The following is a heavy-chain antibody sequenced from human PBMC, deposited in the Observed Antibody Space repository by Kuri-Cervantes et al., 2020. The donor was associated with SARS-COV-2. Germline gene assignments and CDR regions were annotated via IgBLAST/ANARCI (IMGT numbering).Heavy chain of an antibody. CDR3: ARGMVRGLIQSYYYGMDV. J-gene: IGHJ6*02. V-gene: IGHV1-2*04. CDR2: INPNSGGT. CDR1: GYTFSDYSNYY. Sequence: ASVKVSCKASGYTFSDYSNYYMYWVRQAPGQGLEWMGWINPNSGGTNYAQNFQGWVTMTRDTSISTAYMELSRLRSDDTAVYYCARGMVRGLIQSYYYGMDVWGQGTTVTVSS. D-gene: IGHD3-10*01.